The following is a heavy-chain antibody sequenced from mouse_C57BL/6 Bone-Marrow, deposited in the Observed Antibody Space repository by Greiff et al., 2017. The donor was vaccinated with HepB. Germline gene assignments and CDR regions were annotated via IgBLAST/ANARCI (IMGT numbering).Heavy chain of an antibody. V-gene: IGHV1-55*01. CDR2: IYPGSGST. CDR3: ARSYRNSTPHWYFDV. Sequence: QVQLQQPGAELVKPGASAKMSCKASGYTFTSYWITWVKQRPGQGLEWIGDIYPGSGSTNYNEKFKSKATLTVDTSSSTAYMQLSSLTSEDSAVYYCARSYRNSTPHWYFDVCGTGTTVTVAS. D-gene: IGHD2-5*01. J-gene: IGHJ1*03. CDR1: GYTFTSYW.